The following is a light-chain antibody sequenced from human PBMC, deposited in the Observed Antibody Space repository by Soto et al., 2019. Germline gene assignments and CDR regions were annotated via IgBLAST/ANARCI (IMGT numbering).Light chain of an antibody. CDR1: SSDVGSYNR. CDR3: SSYTSSSTWV. CDR2: EVS. Sequence: QSALTQPPSVSGSLGQSVTISCTGTSSDVGSYNRVSCYQQFPGTAPKLMIYEVSNRPSGVPDRFSGSKSGNTASLTISGLQAEDEADYYCSSYTSSSTWVFGGGTKLTVL. J-gene: IGLJ3*02. V-gene: IGLV2-18*02.